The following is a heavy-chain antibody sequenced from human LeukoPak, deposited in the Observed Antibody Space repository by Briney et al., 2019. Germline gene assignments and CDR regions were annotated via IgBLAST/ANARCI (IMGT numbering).Heavy chain of an antibody. CDR2: IIPMLGST. CDR3: ARVGRSRGALPNFYYYMDV. D-gene: IGHD1-26*01. CDR1: GDIFNSYS. Sequence: SVKVSCKASGDIFNSYSVSWVRQAPGQGLEWMGGIIPMLGSTNYAQKFEGRVTITTDQSTTTVYMELTSLTSEDTAVYYCARVGRSRGALPNFYYYMDVWGKGTTVTVSS. J-gene: IGHJ6*03. V-gene: IGHV1-69*16.